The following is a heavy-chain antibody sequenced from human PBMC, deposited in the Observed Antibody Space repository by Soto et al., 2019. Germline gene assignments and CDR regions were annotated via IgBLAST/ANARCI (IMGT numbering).Heavy chain of an antibody. CDR3: ASRVFWCGHNYYYYGMDV. CDR2: IIPIFGTA. J-gene: IGHJ6*02. Sequence: QVQLVQSGAEVKKPGSSVKVSCKASGGTFSSYAISWVRQAPGQGLEWMGGIIPIFGTANYAQKFQGRVTITADESTSTAYMELSSLRSEDTAVYYCASRVFWCGHNYYYYGMDVWGQGTTVTVSS. CDR1: GGTFSSYA. D-gene: IGHD3-3*01. V-gene: IGHV1-69*01.